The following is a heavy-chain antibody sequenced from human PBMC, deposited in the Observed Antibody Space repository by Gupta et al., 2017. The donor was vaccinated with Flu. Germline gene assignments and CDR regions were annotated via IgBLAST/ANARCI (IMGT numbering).Heavy chain of an antibody. Sequence: EVQLVESGGGLVQPGRSLRLSCAASGFTFDDYAMHWVRQAPGKGLEWVSGISWNSGSIGYADSVKGRFTISRDNAKNSLYLQMNSLRAEDTALYYCAKDTSGSGWLGFDYWGQGTRVTVSA. CDR1: GFTFDDYA. J-gene: IGHJ4*02. CDR3: AKDTSGSGWLGFDY. V-gene: IGHV3-9*01. D-gene: IGHD6-19*01. CDR2: ISWNSGSI.